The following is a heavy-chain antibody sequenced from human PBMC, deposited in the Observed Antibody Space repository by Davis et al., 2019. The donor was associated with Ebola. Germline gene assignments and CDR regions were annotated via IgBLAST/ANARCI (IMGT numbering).Heavy chain of an antibody. CDR1: GGSISSYY. V-gene: IGHV4-59*12. CDR2: IYYSGST. D-gene: IGHD6-6*01. J-gene: IGHJ6*02. CDR3: ARDRIAGSSSFSYYYGMDV. Sequence: MPGGSLRLSCTVSGGSISSYYWSWIRQPPGKGLEWIGYIYYSGSTNYNPSLKSRVTISVDTSKNQFSLKLSSVTAADTAVYYCARDRIAGSSSFSYYYGMDVWGQGTTVTVSS.